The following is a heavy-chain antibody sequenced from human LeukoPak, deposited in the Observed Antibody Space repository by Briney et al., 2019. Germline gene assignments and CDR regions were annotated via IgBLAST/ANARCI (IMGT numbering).Heavy chain of an antibody. CDR3: ARPHRSGWYGGSDY. V-gene: IGHV4-39*01. CDR2: LSYSGST. J-gene: IGHJ4*02. CDR1: GGSISSNSYY. Sequence: SETLSLTCTVSGGSISSNSYYWGWIRQPPGKGPEWIASLSYSGSTSYNPSLKSRVTISVDTSKNQFSLKLISVTAPDTAVYYCARPHRSGWYGGSDYWGQGTLVTVSS. D-gene: IGHD6-19*01.